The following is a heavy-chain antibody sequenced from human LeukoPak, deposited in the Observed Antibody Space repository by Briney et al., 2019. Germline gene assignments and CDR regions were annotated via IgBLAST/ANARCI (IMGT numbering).Heavy chain of an antibody. CDR2: VSASGTNS. CDR3: AKSRGIYCRSSSCSFDY. V-gene: IGHV3-23*01. J-gene: IGHJ4*02. Sequence: GRSLRLSCAASGFTFSNYAMSWVRQAPGKGLEWVSTVSASGTNSYYADSVKGRFTISRDNSKNTLYLQMNILRAQDTAVCFCAKSRGIYCRSSSCSFDYWGQGILVTVSS. D-gene: IGHD2-2*01. CDR1: GFTFSNYA.